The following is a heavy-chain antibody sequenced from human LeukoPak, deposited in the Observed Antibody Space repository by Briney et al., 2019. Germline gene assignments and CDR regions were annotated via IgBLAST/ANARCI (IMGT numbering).Heavy chain of an antibody. J-gene: IGHJ5*02. CDR3: AKENGRGSYGDFAFGT. Sequence: PGGSLRLSCTGSGFMFGSYAMSWVRQAPGKGLEWVSAISGAGGSTYYADSVKGRFTISRDNSKNTLFLQVNSLRAEDTAFYYCAKENGRGSYGDFAFGTWGQGTLVTVAS. CDR1: GFMFGSYA. V-gene: IGHV3-23*01. CDR2: ISGAGGST. D-gene: IGHD4-17*01.